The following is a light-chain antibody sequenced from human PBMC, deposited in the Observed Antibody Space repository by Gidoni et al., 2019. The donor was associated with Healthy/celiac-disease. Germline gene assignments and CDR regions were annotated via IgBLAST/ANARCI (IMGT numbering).Light chain of an antibody. CDR1: QSVLYYSNNVNY. V-gene: IGKV4-1*01. CDR3: QQYYNIPRT. Sequence: DIVMTQSPDSLAVSLGERATINCKSSQSVLYYSNNVNYLAWYQQKPGQPPKLLIYWASTRESGVPDRFSGSGSGTDFTLTISSLQAEDVAVYYCQQYYNIPRTFGQGTKLEIK. J-gene: IGKJ2*01. CDR2: WAS.